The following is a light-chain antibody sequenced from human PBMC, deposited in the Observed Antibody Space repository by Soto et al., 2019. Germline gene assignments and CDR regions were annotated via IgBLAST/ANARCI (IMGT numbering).Light chain of an antibody. CDR2: EVN. CDR1: SSDVGGYNY. CDR3: SSYAGSNTPYV. Sequence: QSVQSHPPSASWSPGQSVTISCTGTSSDVGGYNYVSWYQHHPGNAPKLMIYEVNKRTSGVPDRFSGSKSGNTASLTVSGLHAEDGADYYCSSYAGSNTPYVFGTGTKVTVL. V-gene: IGLV2-8*01. J-gene: IGLJ1*01.